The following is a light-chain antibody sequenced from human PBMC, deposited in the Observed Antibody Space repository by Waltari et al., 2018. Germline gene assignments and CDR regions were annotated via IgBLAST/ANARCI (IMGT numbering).Light chain of an antibody. J-gene: IGKJ4*01. V-gene: IGKV3-11*01. CDR1: QSIITH. Sequence: EIVLTQSPATLSLSPGERATLSCRASQSIITHLAWYQQKPGQAPRLLIFDASNRATGIPGRLSGSGSGTDFTLPIRSLEPEDFAVYYCQQRYNWSLTFGGGTKVEIK. CDR3: QQRYNWSLT. CDR2: DAS.